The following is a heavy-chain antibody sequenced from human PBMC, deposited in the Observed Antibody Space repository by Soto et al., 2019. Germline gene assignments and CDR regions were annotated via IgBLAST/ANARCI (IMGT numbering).Heavy chain of an antibody. CDR2: ISWNSGSI. J-gene: IGHJ4*02. CDR1: GFTFDDYA. Sequence: GGSLRLSCAASGFTFDDYAMHWVRQAPGKGLEWVSGISWNSGSIGYADSVKGRFTISRDNAKNSLYLQMNSLRAEDTALYYCAKASGELHQLQFEYWGQGTLVTVSS. D-gene: IGHD3-10*01. CDR3: AKASGELHQLQFEY. V-gene: IGHV3-9*01.